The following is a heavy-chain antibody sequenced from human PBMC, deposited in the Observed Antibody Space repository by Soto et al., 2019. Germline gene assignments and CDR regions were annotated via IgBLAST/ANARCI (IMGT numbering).Heavy chain of an antibody. Sequence: QVQLVQSGAEVKKPGSSVKVSCKASGGIFSTYAISWLRRAPGQGLEWTGGIIPIFGTPNSAQRFQGRVTITADEFTSTAYMELSRLRSEDTAVYYCARDRDDYGSGNYYNRIDFWGQGTLVTVSS. D-gene: IGHD3-10*01. J-gene: IGHJ4*02. CDR1: GGIFSTYA. CDR2: IIPIFGTP. V-gene: IGHV1-69*01. CDR3: ARDRDDYGSGNYYNRIDF.